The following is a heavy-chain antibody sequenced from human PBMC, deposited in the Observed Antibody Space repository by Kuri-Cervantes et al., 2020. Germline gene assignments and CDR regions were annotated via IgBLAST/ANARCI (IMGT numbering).Heavy chain of an antibody. V-gene: IGHV2-70*20. J-gene: IGHJ4*02. CDR3: ARGYPTMVRGVTLYYFDY. CDR1: GFSLSTSGMC. D-gene: IGHD3-10*01. Sequence: SGPTLVKPTQTLTLTCTFSGFSLSTSGMCVSWVRQPPGKALEWLALVDWDDDKYYSTSLKSRLTITKDTSKNQVVLTMTNMDPVDTATYYCARGYPTMVRGVTLYYFDYWGQGTLVTVSS. CDR2: VDWDDDK.